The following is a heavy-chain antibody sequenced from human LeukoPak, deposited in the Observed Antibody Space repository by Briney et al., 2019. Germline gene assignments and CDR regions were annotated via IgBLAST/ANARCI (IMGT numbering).Heavy chain of an antibody. D-gene: IGHD1-7*01. CDR1: GGSISSGSYY. CDR3: SRVGDLGITGATGAFDC. V-gene: IGHV4-61*02. Sequence: SETLSLTCTVSGGSISSGSYYWSWIRQPAGKGLEWIGRIYTSGSTNYNPSLKSRVTISVDTSKNQFSLKLSSVTAADTAVYYCSRVGDLGITGATGAFDCWGQGTLVTVSS. J-gene: IGHJ4*02. CDR2: IYTSGST.